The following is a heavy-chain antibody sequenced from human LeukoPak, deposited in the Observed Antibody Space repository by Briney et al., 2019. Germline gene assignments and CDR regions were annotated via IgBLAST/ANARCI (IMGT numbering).Heavy chain of an antibody. Sequence: SETLSLTCSVSGGSIRSTTYYWGWIRQPPGKGLEWIGSIYYSGNTYYSPSLMSRVTISVDTSKNQFSLNLSSVTAADTAVYYCAAVGPLTDDYGDYSFDYWGQGTLVTVSS. CDR3: AAVGPLTDDYGDYSFDY. V-gene: IGHV4-39*07. CDR2: IYYSGNT. J-gene: IGHJ4*02. D-gene: IGHD4-17*01. CDR1: GGSIRSTTYY.